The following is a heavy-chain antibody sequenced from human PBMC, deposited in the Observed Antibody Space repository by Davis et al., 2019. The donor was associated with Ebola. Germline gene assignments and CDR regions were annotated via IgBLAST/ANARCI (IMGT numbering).Heavy chain of an antibody. CDR3: ARRTRILGFDP. J-gene: IGHJ5*02. V-gene: IGHV5-51*01. CDR2: INPDDSDT. CDR1: GYSFSNYW. Sequence: KVSCKGSGYSFSNYWIAWVRQMPGKGLEWVGIINPDDSDTRYSPTFQGQVTISADTSISTAYLQWSSLKASDTAIYYCARRTRILGFDPWGQGTLVTVSS. D-gene: IGHD1-7*01.